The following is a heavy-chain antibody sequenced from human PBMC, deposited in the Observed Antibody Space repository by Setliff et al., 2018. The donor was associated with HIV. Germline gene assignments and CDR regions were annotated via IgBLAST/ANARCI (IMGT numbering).Heavy chain of an antibody. CDR1: GYTFITNG. J-gene: IGHJ4*02. CDR3: ARRGNYYASAFDY. Sequence: ASVKVSCKASGYTFITNGITWVRQAPGQGLEWMGWISAYNGNTNYAQNFQGRVTMTTDTSTNTAYMELRSLRSDDTAVYYCARRGNYYASAFDYWGQGTLVTVSS. CDR2: ISAYNGNT. V-gene: IGHV1-18*01. D-gene: IGHD3-10*01.